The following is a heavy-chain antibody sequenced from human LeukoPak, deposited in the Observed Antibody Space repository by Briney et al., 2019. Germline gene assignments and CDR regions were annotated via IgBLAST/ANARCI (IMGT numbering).Heavy chain of an antibody. CDR2: INSDGSST. CDR3: ARAMTYDSTGYYFDY. V-gene: IGHV3-74*01. CDR1: GFTFSSYW. Sequence: PGGSLRLSCAASGFTFSSYWMHWVRQAPGKGLVWVSRINSDGSSTSYADSVKGRFTISRDNAKNTLYLQMNNLRAEDTAVYYCARAMTYDSTGYYFDYWGQGTLVTVSS. J-gene: IGHJ4*02. D-gene: IGHD3-22*01.